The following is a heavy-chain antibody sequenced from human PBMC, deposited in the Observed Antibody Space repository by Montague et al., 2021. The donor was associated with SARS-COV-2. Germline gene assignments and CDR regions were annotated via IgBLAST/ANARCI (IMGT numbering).Heavy chain of an antibody. J-gene: IGHJ4*02. D-gene: IGHD5-12*01. V-gene: IGHV4-61*02. CDR1: GGSISSGSYY. CDR2: IYTSGTT. CDR3: ARAHSGGWAHLDN. Sequence: TLSLTCTVSGGSISSGSYYWSWIRQPPGKGLEWIGRIYTSGTTYYSFSLKSRVTISVDTSKNQFSLKLTSVTAADTAVYYCARAHSGGWAHLDNWGQGSLVTVSS.